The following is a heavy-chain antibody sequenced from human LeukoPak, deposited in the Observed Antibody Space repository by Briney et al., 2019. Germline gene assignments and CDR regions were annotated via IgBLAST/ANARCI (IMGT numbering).Heavy chain of an antibody. CDR1: GFTFSDYY. V-gene: IGHV3-11*01. J-gene: IGHJ4*02. CDR3: ASGFLIDGPVDY. Sequence: GGSLRLSCAASGFTFSDYYMTWIRQAPGKGLEWISYISSTGITIHYADSVKGRFTISRDNAKNSLYLQMNSLRAEDTAVYYCASGFLIDGPVDYWGQGTLVTVSS. D-gene: IGHD1-14*01. CDR2: ISSTGITI.